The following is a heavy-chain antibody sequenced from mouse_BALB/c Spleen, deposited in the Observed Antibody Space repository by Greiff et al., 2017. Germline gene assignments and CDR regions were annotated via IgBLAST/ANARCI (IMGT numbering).Heavy chain of an antibody. D-gene: IGHD2-4*01. CDR1: GYSITSDYA. CDR3: ARSQGFYYDYG. Sequence: EVQLQESGPGLVKPSQSLSLTCTVTGYSITSDYAWNWLRQFPGDKLGWMGYISYSGSTSYNPSLKSRISITRDTSKNQFFLQLNSVTTEDTATYYCARSQGFYYDYGWGQGTSVTVSS. J-gene: IGHJ4*01. CDR2: ISYSGST. V-gene: IGHV3-2*02.